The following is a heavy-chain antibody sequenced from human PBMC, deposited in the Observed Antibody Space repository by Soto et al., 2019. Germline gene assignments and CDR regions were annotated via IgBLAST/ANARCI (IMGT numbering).Heavy chain of an antibody. J-gene: IGHJ4*02. CDR2: MHSSGTT. CDR3: GRFLGEPGETCFFGFAS. D-gene: IGHD3-16*01. V-gene: IGHV4-39*01. CDR1: GNSISSYSYY. Sequence: SETLSLTCTVSGNSISSYSYYWGWIRQAPGKVLEWIGTMHSSGTTSYNPSLQSRVTITIDTSKNQLFLALSSVTAADPAIYYCGRFLGEPGETCFFGFASGGRGSQVPVSP.